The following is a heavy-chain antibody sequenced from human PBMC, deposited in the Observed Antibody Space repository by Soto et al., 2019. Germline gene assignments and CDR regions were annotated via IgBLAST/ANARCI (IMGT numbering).Heavy chain of an antibody. V-gene: IGHV4-59*08. CDR1: GGSISSYY. CDR2: IYYSGST. CDR3: ARYRDLNTYYDFWSGYYMGGAVWFDP. D-gene: IGHD3-3*01. Sequence: SETLSLTCTVSGGSISSYYWSWIRQPPGKGLEWIGYIYYSGSTNYNPSLKSRVTISVDTSKNQFSLKLSSVTAADTAVYYCARYRDLNTYYDFWSGYYMGGAVWFDPWGQGTLVTVS. J-gene: IGHJ5*02.